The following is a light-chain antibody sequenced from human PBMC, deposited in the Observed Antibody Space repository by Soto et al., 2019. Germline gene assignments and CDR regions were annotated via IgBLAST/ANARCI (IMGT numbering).Light chain of an antibody. J-gene: IGLJ1*01. Sequence: QSALTQPPSASGSPGQSVTISCTGTSSDVGAYHYVSWYQQHPGKAPKLMIYEVTKRPSGVPDRFSGSKSANTASLTVSGLEAEDEAYYYCSSSAGSGTYVFGAGTKLTVL. CDR2: EVT. CDR1: SSDVGAYHY. CDR3: SSSAGSGTYV. V-gene: IGLV2-8*01.